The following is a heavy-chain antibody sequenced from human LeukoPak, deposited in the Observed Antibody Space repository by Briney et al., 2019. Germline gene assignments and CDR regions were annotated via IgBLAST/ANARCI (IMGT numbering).Heavy chain of an antibody. CDR1: GYTFTGYY. CDR2: INPNSGGT. Sequence: ASVKVSCKASGYTFTGYYMHWVRQAPGQGLEWMGWINPNSGGTNYAQKFQGRVTMTRDTSISTAYMELSRLRSDDTAVYYCARDRYYYDSSGLLYYFDYWGQGTLVTVSS. D-gene: IGHD3-22*01. J-gene: IGHJ4*02. CDR3: ARDRYYYDSSGLLYYFDY. V-gene: IGHV1-2*02.